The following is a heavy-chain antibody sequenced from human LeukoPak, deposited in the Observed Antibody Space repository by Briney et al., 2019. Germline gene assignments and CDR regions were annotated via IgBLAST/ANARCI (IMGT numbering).Heavy chain of an antibody. CDR1: GFTFSSYW. CDR3: ARGGGLDV. D-gene: IGHD3-16*01. V-gene: IGHV3-7*03. CDR2: INHNGNVN. Sequence: GGSLRLYCAASGFTFSSYWMNWARQAPGKGLEWVASINHNGNVNYYVDSVKGRFTISRDNAKNSLYLQMSNLRAEDTAVYFCARGGGLDVWGQGATVTVSS. J-gene: IGHJ6*02.